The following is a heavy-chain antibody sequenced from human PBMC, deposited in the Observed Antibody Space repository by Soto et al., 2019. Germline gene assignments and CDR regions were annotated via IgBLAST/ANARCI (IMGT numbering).Heavy chain of an antibody. V-gene: IGHV1-3*01. CDR1: GYTFTSYA. Sequence: VKVSCKASGYTFTSYAMHWVRQAPGQRLEWMGWINAGNGNTKYSQKFQGRVTITRDTSASTAYMELSSLRSEDTAVYYCAREAAAGTGDAFDIWGQGTMVTVSS. D-gene: IGHD6-13*01. CDR3: AREAAAGTGDAFDI. J-gene: IGHJ3*02. CDR2: INAGNGNT.